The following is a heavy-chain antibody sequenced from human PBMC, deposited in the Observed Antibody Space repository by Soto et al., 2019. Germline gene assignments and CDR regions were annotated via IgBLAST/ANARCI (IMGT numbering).Heavy chain of an antibody. CDR2: INHSGST. CDR3: AKTQNYDGMGTYNWFDP. V-gene: IGHV4-34*01. CDR1: GGSFSGYY. J-gene: IGHJ5*02. D-gene: IGHD3-10*01. Sequence: PSETLSLTCAVYGGSFSGYYWSWIRQPPGKGLEWIGEINHSGSTNYNPSLKSRVTLSADTSKNQFSLNLTSVTAADTAVYYCAKTQNYDGMGTYNWFDPWGQGIQVTVSS.